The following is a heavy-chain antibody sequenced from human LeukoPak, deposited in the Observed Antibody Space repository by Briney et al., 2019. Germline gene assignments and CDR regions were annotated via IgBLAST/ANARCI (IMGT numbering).Heavy chain of an antibody. D-gene: IGHD2-21*02. Sequence: GGSLRLSCAASGFTFSSYAMSWVRQAPGKGLEWVANIKQDGSEKYYVDSVKGRFTISRDNAKNSLYLQMNSLRAEDTAVYYCARSRNFDYWGQGTLVTVSS. CDR2: IKQDGSEK. CDR3: ARSRNFDY. J-gene: IGHJ4*02. V-gene: IGHV3-7*01. CDR1: GFTFSSYA.